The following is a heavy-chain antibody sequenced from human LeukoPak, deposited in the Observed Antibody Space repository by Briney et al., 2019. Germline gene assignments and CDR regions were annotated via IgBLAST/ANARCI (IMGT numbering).Heavy chain of an antibody. CDR3: ARTTEAHSWRTRYYDYYMDV. V-gene: IGHV4-59*01. D-gene: IGHD6-13*01. CDR2: IYYSGST. J-gene: IGHJ6*03. Sequence: PSETLSLTCIVSGGSISSYYWSWIRQPPGKGLEWIGYIYYSGSTNYNPSLKSRVTISVDTSKNQFSLKLSSVTAADTAVYYCARTTEAHSWRTRYYDYYMDVWGKGTTVTVSS. CDR1: GGSISSYY.